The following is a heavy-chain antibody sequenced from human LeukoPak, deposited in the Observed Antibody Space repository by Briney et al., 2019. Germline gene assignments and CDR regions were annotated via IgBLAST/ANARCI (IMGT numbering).Heavy chain of an antibody. CDR3: ASVVWGSYRSSLVFDY. CDR2: IIPILDIA. Sequence: ASVKVSCKASGGTFSSYTISWVRQAPGQGLEWMGRIIPILDIANYAQKFQGRVTITADKSTSTAYMELSSLRSEDTAVYYCASVVWGSYRSSLVFDYWGQGTLVTVSS. V-gene: IGHV1-69*02. J-gene: IGHJ4*02. D-gene: IGHD3-16*02. CDR1: GGTFSSYT.